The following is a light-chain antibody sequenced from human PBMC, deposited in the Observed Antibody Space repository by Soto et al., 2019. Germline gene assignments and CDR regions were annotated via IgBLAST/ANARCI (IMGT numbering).Light chain of an antibody. CDR3: QQYDNWPWT. CDR1: QSISDT. J-gene: IGKJ1*01. V-gene: IGKV3-15*01. Sequence: EIVMTQSPATLSVSPGGRATLSCRASQSISDTLAWYQQKPGQAPRLLIYGASIRATGFPARFSGSGSGTDFTLTISSLQSEDFAGYYGQQYDNWPWTFGRGTKVEI. CDR2: GAS.